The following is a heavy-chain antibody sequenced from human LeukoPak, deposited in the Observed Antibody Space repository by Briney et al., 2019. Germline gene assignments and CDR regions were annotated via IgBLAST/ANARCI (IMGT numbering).Heavy chain of an antibody. D-gene: IGHD4-17*01. CDR2: ISGSGGST. Sequence: GGSLRLSCAASGFTFSSYAMNWVRQAPGKELEWVSAISGSGGSTYYADSVKGRFTISRDNSKNTLYLQMNSLRAEDTAVYYCAKAYGDYFDYWGQGTLVAVSS. CDR1: GFTFSSYA. J-gene: IGHJ4*02. V-gene: IGHV3-23*01. CDR3: AKAYGDYFDY.